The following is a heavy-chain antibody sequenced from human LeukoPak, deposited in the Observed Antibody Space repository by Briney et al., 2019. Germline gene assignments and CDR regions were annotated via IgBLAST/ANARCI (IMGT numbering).Heavy chain of an antibody. J-gene: IGHJ4*02. CDR2: IRYDGSNK. Sequence: GGSLRLSCAASGFTFSSYGMHWVRQAPGRGLEWVAFIRYDGSNKYYADSVKGRFTISRDNSKNTLYLQMNSLRAEDTAVYYCAKDLGKDIVVVSEKTRDYWGQGTLVTVSS. V-gene: IGHV3-30*02. CDR3: AKDLGKDIVVVSEKTRDY. CDR1: GFTFSSYG. D-gene: IGHD2-15*01.